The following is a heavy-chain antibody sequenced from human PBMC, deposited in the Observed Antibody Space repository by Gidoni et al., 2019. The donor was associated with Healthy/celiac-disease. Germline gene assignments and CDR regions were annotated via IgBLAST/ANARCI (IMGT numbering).Heavy chain of an antibody. J-gene: IGHJ4*02. D-gene: IGHD4-17*01. CDR1: GFTFSSYW. CDR3: ARADYGDYPDY. Sequence: EVQLVESGGGLVQPGGSLSLSCAASGFTFSSYWMPWVRQAPGKGLVWVSRINSDGSSTSYADSVKGRFTISRDNAKNTLYLQMNSLRAEDTAVYYCARADYGDYPDYWGQGTLVTVSS. V-gene: IGHV3-74*01. CDR2: INSDGSST.